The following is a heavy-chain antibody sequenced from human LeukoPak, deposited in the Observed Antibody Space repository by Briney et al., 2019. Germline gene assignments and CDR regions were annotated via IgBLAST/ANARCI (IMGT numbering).Heavy chain of an antibody. Sequence: GGSLRLSCAASGFTFSSYWMHWVRQAPGKGLVWVSRISTDGSTTTYADSVKGRFTISRDNAKNTAYLQMNSLRAEDTAVYYCARDDGFSCYSYWGQGTLVTVSS. J-gene: IGHJ4*02. CDR1: GFTFSSYW. V-gene: IGHV3-74*01. D-gene: IGHD3/OR15-3a*01. CDR2: ISTDGSTT. CDR3: ARDDGFSCYSY.